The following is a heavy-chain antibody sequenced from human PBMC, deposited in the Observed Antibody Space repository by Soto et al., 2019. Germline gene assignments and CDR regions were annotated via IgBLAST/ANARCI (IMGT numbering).Heavy chain of an antibody. J-gene: IGHJ6*02. CDR2: IDPSDSYT. CDR1: GYSFTSYW. Sequence: GESLKISCKGSGYSFTSYWISWVRQMPGKGLEWMGRIDPSDSYTNYSPSFPGHVTISADKSISTAYLQWSSLKASDTAMYYCASKTINYYGMDVWGQGTTVTVSS. CDR3: ASKTINYYGMDV. V-gene: IGHV5-10-1*01.